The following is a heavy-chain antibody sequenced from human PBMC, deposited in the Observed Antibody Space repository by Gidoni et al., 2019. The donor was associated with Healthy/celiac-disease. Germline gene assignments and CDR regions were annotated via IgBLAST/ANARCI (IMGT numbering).Heavy chain of an antibody. CDR3: ARDRGYDILTGYPTGY. J-gene: IGHJ4*02. V-gene: IGHV3-30*01. CDR1: GFTFSSYA. D-gene: IGHD3-9*01. CDR2: ISYDGSNK. Sequence: QVQLVESGGGVVQPGRSLRLSCAASGFTFSSYAMHWVRQAPGKGLEWVAVISYDGSNKYYADSVKGRFTISRDNSKNTLYLQMNSLRAEDTAVYYCARDRGYDILTGYPTGYWGQGTLVTVSS.